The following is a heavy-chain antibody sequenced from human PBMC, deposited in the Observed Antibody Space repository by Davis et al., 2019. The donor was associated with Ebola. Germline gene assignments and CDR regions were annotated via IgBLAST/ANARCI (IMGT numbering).Heavy chain of an antibody. CDR2: INHSGST. V-gene: IGHV4-34*01. CDR3: ARAVKRITIFGVVIIGWFDP. D-gene: IGHD3-3*01. J-gene: IGHJ5*02. Sequence: MPSETLSLTCAVYGGSFSGYYWSWIRQPPGKGLEWIGEINHSGSTNYNPSLKSRVTISVDTSKNQFSLKLSSVTAADTAVYYYARAVKRITIFGVVIIGWFDPWGQGTLVTVSS. CDR1: GGSFSGYY.